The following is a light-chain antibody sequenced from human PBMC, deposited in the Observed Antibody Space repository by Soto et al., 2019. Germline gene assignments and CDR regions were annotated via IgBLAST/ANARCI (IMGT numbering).Light chain of an antibody. J-gene: IGKJ4*01. CDR1: QSVGYH. V-gene: IGKV3-11*01. Sequence: EFVLTQSPGTLSLSPGERATLSCRASQSVGYHLAWYQQKPGQAPRLLIYDASNRATGIPARFSGSGSGTDFTLAISSLEPEDFAVYYCQQRSNWPPVTFGGGTK. CDR2: DAS. CDR3: QQRSNWPPVT.